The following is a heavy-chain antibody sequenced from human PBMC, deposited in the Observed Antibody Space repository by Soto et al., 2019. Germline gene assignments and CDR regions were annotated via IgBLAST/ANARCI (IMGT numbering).Heavy chain of an antibody. CDR1: GFTFDDYA. D-gene: IGHD5-12*01. V-gene: IGHV3-9*01. CDR3: AKRGGLRESRLEGGADY. CDR2: ISWNSGSI. J-gene: IGHJ4*02. Sequence: EVQLVESGGGLVQPGRSLRLSCAASGFTFDDYAMHWVRQAPGKGLEWVSGISWNSGSIGYADSVKGRFTISRDNAKNSLYRQMNSLRAEDTALYYCAKRGGLRESRLEGGADYWGQGTLVTVSS.